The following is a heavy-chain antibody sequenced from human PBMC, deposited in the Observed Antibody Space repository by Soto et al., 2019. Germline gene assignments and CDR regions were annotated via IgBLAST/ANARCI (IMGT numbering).Heavy chain of an antibody. CDR3: TTTYYYGSGSYYYYYYGMDV. CDR2: IRSKAYGGTT. J-gene: IGHJ6*02. D-gene: IGHD3-10*01. CDR1: GFTFGDYA. V-gene: IGHV3-49*04. Sequence: PGGSLRLSCTASGFTFGDYAMSWVRQAPGKGLEWVGFIRSKAYGGTTEYAASVKGRFTISRDDSKSIAYLQMNSLKTEDTAVYYCTTTYYYGSGSYYYYYYGMDVWGQGTTVTVSS.